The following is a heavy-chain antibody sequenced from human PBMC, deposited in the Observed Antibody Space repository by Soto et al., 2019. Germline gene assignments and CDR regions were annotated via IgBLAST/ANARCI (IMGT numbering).Heavy chain of an antibody. CDR3: ARDHDLNYYKYHGMDV. J-gene: IGHJ6*02. CDR2: IHSGGST. D-gene: IGHD3-16*01. V-gene: IGHV3-66*01. CDR1: GFTVSSNY. Sequence: QLVESGGNLVQPGGSLRLSCAASGFTVSSNYMSWVRQAPGKGLDWVSVIHSGGSTDYADSVKGRFTISRDNSKNTVYLQMNSLRAEDTAVYYCARDHDLNYYKYHGMDVWGQGTTVTVSS.